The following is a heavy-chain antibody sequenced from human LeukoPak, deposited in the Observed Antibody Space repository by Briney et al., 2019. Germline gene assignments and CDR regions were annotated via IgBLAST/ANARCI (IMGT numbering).Heavy chain of an antibody. D-gene: IGHD4-11*01. V-gene: IGHV3-7*03. Sequence: PGGSLRLSCAASGFTFSSYWMSWVRQAPGKGLEWVANIKQDGSEKYYVDSVKGRFTISRDNAKNSLYLQMNSLRADDTAVYYCARDLYRDSLPVSWFDPWGQGTLVTVSS. CDR3: ARDLYRDSLPVSWFDP. CDR1: GFTFSSYW. CDR2: IKQDGSEK. J-gene: IGHJ5*02.